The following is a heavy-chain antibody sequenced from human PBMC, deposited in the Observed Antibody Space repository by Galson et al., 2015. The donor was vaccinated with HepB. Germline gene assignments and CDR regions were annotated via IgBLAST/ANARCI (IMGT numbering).Heavy chain of an antibody. J-gene: IGHJ6*02. CDR1: GFTFSSYA. V-gene: IGHV3-30-3*01. Sequence: SLRLSCAASGFTFSSYAMHWVRQAPGKGLEWVAVISYDGSNKYYADSVKGRFTISRDNSKNTLYLQMNSLRAEDTAVYYCARDLMGVLGSPLDWGMDVWGQGTTVTVSS. CDR3: ARDLMGVLGSPLDWGMDV. CDR2: ISYDGSNK. D-gene: IGHD3-16*01.